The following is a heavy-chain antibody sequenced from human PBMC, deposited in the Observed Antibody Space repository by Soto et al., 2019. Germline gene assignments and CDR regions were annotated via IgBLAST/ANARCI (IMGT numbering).Heavy chain of an antibody. V-gene: IGHV4-39*01. CDR3: ARPYSNYLYYFDY. Sequence: SETLSLTCTVSGGSISSSSYYWGWIRQPPGKGLEWIGSIYYSGSTYYNPSLKSRVTISVDTSKNQFSLKLSSVTAADTAVYYCARPYSNYLYYFDYWGQGTLVTVSS. D-gene: IGHD4-4*01. J-gene: IGHJ4*02. CDR1: GGSISSSSYY. CDR2: IYYSGST.